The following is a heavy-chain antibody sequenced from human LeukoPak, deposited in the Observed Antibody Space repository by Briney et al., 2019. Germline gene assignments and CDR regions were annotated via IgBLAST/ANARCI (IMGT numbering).Heavy chain of an antibody. J-gene: IGHJ4*02. CDR3: ARGSSCLSGYSSS. Sequence: SETLSLTCSVSGGSISGYYWSWIRQPPGKGLEWIGYIYYTGSTNYNPSLKSRVSISVDTSKNQFSLNVSSVTAADTAVYYCARGSSCLSGYSSSWGQGTLVTVSS. V-gene: IGHV4-59*01. D-gene: IGHD5-18*01. CDR1: GGSISGYY. CDR2: IYYTGST.